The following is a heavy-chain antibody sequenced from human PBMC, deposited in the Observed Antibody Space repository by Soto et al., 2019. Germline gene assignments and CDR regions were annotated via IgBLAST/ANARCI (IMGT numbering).Heavy chain of an antibody. V-gene: IGHV1-18*04. D-gene: IGHD6-13*01. Sequence: ASVKVSCKASGYTFTSYGISWVRQAPGQGLEWMGWISAYNGNTNYAQKLQGRVTMPTDTSTSTAYMELRSLRSDDTAVYYCARDIAAAGMDAFDIWGQGTMVTVSS. CDR3: ARDIAAAGMDAFDI. CDR2: ISAYNGNT. CDR1: GYTFTSYG. J-gene: IGHJ3*02.